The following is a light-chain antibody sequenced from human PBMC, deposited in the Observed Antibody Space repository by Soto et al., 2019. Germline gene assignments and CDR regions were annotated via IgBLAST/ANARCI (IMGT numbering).Light chain of an antibody. CDR1: QDISNY. CDR3: QQYDNLPLT. J-gene: IGKJ4*01. CDR2: DAS. Sequence: DIQMTQSPSSLSASVGDRVTITCQASQDISNYLNWYQQKPGKAHKLLIYDASNLETGGPSRFSGSGSGTDFTFAISSLQPDAIATYYCQQYDNLPLTFGGATKVEIK. V-gene: IGKV1-33*01.